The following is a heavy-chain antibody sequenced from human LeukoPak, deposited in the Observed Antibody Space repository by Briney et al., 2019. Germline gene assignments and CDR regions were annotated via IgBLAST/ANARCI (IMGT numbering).Heavy chain of an antibody. Sequence: GSLRLSCAASGFTFSSYSMNWIRQSPGKGLEWIGEINHSGSTNYNPSLKSRVTISVDTSKNQFSLKLSSVTAADTAVYYCARAGGGYSYDNYYYYYMDVWGKGTTVTISS. V-gene: IGHV4-34*08. CDR2: INHSGST. D-gene: IGHD5-18*01. CDR3: ARAGGGYSYDNYYYYYMDV. CDR1: GFTFSSYS. J-gene: IGHJ6*03.